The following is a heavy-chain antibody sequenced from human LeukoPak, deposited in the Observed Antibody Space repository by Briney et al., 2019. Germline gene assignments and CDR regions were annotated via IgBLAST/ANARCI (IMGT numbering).Heavy chain of an antibody. Sequence: SETLSLTCTVSGGSISSSSYYWGWIRQPPGKGLEWIGSNYYSGSTYYNPSLRSRVTISVDTSKNQFSLKLSSVTAADTAVYYCARRDDFWSGSFDYWGQGTLVTVSS. D-gene: IGHD3-3*01. J-gene: IGHJ4*02. CDR2: NYYSGST. CDR3: ARRDDFWSGSFDY. V-gene: IGHV4-39*01. CDR1: GGSISSSSYY.